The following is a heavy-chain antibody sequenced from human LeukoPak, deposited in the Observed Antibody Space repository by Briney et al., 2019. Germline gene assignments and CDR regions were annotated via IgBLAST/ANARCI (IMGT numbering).Heavy chain of an antibody. V-gene: IGHV4-59*01. J-gene: IGHJ6*02. D-gene: IGHD1-26*01. CDR3: ARDISGSRGMDV. Sequence: SETLSLTCTVPGGSISSYYWSWIRLPPGKGLEWIGYIYYSGSTNYNPSLKSRVTISVDTSKNQFSLKLSSVTAADTAVYYCARDISGSRGMDVWGQGTTVTVSS. CDR2: IYYSGST. CDR1: GGSISSYY.